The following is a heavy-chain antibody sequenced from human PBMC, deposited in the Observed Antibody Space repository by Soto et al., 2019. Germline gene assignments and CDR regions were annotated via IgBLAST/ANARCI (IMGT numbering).Heavy chain of an antibody. D-gene: IGHD4-17*01. CDR1: GGSVSSGSDY. CDR3: ARVLATVTSFDY. CDR2: ISYSGST. V-gene: IGHV4-61*01. Sequence: PSETLSLTCTVSGGSVSSGSDYWSWIRQPPGKGLEWIGYISYSGSTNYNPSLKSRATISVDTSKNQCSLKLSSVTAADTAVYYCARVLATVTSFDYWGQGTLVTVSS. J-gene: IGHJ4*02.